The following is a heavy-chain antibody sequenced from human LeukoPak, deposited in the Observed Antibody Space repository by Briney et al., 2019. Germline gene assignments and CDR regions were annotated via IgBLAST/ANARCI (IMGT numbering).Heavy chain of an antibody. CDR3: AKDITMIGRDAFDI. J-gene: IGHJ3*02. V-gene: IGHV3-9*01. CDR1: GFTFDDYA. D-gene: IGHD3-22*01. Sequence: GGSLRLSCAASGFTFDDYAMHWVRQAPGKGLEWVSGISWNSGSIGYADSVKGRFTISRDNAKNSLYLQMNSLRAEDTALYYCAKDITMIGRDAFDIWGQGTMVTVSS. CDR2: ISWNSGSI.